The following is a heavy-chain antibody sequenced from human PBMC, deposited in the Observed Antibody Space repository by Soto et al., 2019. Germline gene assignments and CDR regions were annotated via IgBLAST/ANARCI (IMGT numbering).Heavy chain of an antibody. Sequence: ASVKVSCKASGYTFTSYAMHWVRQAPGQRLEWMGWINAGNGNTKYSQKFQGRVTITRDTSASTAYMELSSLRSEDTAVYYCARGLYYYGSGTTANWFAPWGQGTLVTVSS. D-gene: IGHD3-10*01. J-gene: IGHJ5*02. CDR3: ARGLYYYGSGTTANWFAP. CDR2: INAGNGNT. CDR1: GYTFTSYA. V-gene: IGHV1-3*01.